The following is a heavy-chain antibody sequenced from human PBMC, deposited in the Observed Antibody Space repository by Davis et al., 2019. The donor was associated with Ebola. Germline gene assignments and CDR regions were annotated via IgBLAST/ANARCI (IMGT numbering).Heavy chain of an antibody. D-gene: IGHD7-27*01. J-gene: IGHJ4*02. Sequence: SVKVSCKASGGTFSSYAISWVRQAPGQGLEWMGGIIPILGIANYAQKFQGRVTITADESTSTAYMELSSLRSEDTAVYYCARSVFNWGHTRAFDYWGQGTLVTVSS. CDR1: GGTFSSYA. V-gene: IGHV1-69*10. CDR2: IIPILGIA. CDR3: ARSVFNWGHTRAFDY.